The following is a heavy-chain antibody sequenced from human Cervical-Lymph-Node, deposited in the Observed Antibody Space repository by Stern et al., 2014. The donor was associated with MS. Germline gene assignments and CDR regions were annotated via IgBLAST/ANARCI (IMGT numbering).Heavy chain of an antibody. D-gene: IGHD2-21*02. Sequence: EVQLVESGGGLVQPGGSLRLSCAISGFMFSTYAMNWVRQAPGKGLEWVSCISGSGATTDYADSVKGRFTISRDNSKDTVYLQMNSLRAEDTAVYYCTKDRSVGGDCYSNWFDPWGQGTLVTVSP. CDR2: ISGSGATT. V-gene: IGHV3-23*04. J-gene: IGHJ5*02. CDR3: TKDRSVGGDCYSNWFDP. CDR1: GFMFSTYA.